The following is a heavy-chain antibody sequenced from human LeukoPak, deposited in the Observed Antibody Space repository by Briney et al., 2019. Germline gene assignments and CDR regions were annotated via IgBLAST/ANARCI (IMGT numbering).Heavy chain of an antibody. J-gene: IGHJ3*01. Sequence: SETLSLTCAISGDSVSNKRATWIWIRQSPSRGLEYLGRTYYRSERYSEYAVSVRSRLTINPDTSKNLFSLHLNSVTPEDTAVYYCARVPTLGAFDLWGPGTMVTVSS. CDR1: GDSVSNKRAT. CDR2: TYYRSERYS. CDR3: ARVPTLGAFDL. V-gene: IGHV6-1*01.